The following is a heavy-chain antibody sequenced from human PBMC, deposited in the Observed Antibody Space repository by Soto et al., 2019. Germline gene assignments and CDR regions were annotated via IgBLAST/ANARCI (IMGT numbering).Heavy chain of an antibody. V-gene: IGHV3-74*01. CDR1: GFTFSSYW. Sequence: VQLVXXXXGXVQPGGSLRLSCAASGFTFSSYWMHWVRQAPGKGLVWVSRINSDGSSTSYADSVKGRXXXXXXXXXXXXXXXXXXXXAEXXAVYYCALGGFDPWGQGTLVT. D-gene: IGHD3-10*01. CDR2: INSDGSST. J-gene: IGHJ5*02. CDR3: ALGGFDP.